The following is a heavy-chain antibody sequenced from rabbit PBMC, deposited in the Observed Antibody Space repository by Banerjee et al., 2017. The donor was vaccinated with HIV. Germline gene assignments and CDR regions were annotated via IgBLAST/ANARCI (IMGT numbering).Heavy chain of an antibody. V-gene: IGHV1S45*01. CDR3: ARGDAGSYDHINGYNL. J-gene: IGHJ4*01. CDR2: IYTGSGST. D-gene: IGHD4-2*01. CDR1: GIDFTSDYY. Sequence: QQQLEESGGGLVKPGGTLTLTCKASGIDFTSDYYMCWVRQAPGKGLEWIACIYTGSGSTYYASWARGRFTISKTSSTTVTLQMTSLTAADTATYFCARGDAGSYDHINGYNLWGQGTLVTVS.